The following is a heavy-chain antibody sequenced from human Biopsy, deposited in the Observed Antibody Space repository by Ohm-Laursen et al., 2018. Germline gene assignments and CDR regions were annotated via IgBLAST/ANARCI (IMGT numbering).Heavy chain of an antibody. CDR2: IYYSGST. V-gene: IGHV4-59*08. CDR1: GGSISSYY. J-gene: IGHJ5*02. CDR3: ARHPTGFWFDP. Sequence: SDTLSLTCTVSGGSISSYYWNWIRQPPGKGLEWVGYIYYSGSTNYNPSLKSRVTISIDASKNQFSLKVSSVTAADTALYFCARHPTGFWFDPWGRGTLVTVSS.